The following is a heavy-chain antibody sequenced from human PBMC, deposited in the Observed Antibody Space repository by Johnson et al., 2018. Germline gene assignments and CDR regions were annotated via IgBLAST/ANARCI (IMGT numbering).Heavy chain of an antibody. D-gene: IGHD6-6*01. CDR3: ARPRSSSSSGAMDV. J-gene: IGHJ6*03. V-gene: IGHV4-34*01. Sequence: QVQLQQWGAGLLKPSETLSLTCAVYGGSFSGYYWSWIRQPPGKGLEWIGEINHSGSTNYNPSLKSRVTISVDTSKNQFSLKLSSVTAPDPAVYYCARPRSSSSSGAMDVWGKGTPVTVSS. CDR1: GGSFSGYY. CDR2: INHSGST.